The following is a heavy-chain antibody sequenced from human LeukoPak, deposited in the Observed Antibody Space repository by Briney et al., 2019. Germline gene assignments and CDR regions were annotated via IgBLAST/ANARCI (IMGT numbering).Heavy chain of an antibody. J-gene: IGHJ6*02. CDR1: GYTFTGYY. V-gene: IGHV1-2*02. CDR2: INPNSGGT. D-gene: IGHD6-13*01. CDR3: ATSGYSSSWYRSYYYYGMDV. Sequence: ASVTVSCTASGYTFTGYYMHWVRQAPGQGLEWMGWINPNSGGTNYAQKFQGRVTMTRDTSISTAYMELSRLRSDDTAVYYCATSGYSSSWYRSYYYYGMDVWGQGTTVTVSS.